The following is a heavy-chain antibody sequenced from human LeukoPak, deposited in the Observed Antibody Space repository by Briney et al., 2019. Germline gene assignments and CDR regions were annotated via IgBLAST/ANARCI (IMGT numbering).Heavy chain of an antibody. V-gene: IGHV3-30*18. CDR2: ISYDGSNK. Sequence: PGGSLRLSCAASGFTFRSYGMHWVRQAPGKGLEWVAVISYDGSNKYYADSVKGRFTISRDNSKNTLYLQTNSLRAEDTAVYYCAKELYIAAAIDYWGQGTLVTVCS. J-gene: IGHJ4*02. CDR1: GFTFRSYG. D-gene: IGHD6-13*01. CDR3: AKELYIAAAIDY.